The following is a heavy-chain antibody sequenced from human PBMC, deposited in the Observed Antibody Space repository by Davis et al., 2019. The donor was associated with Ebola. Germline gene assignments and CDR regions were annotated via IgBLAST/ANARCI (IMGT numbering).Heavy chain of an antibody. D-gene: IGHD2-2*01. Sequence: SETLSLTCIVSNGSISSSSYYWTWIRQPPGKGLEWIGSIYYSGSTYYNPSLKSRVTISVDTSKNQFSLKLSSVTAADTAVYYCARGGAVCSSTSCFYYYYGMDVWGQGTTVTVSS. J-gene: IGHJ6*02. CDR2: IYYSGST. CDR3: ARGGAVCSSTSCFYYYYGMDV. CDR1: NGSISSSSYY. V-gene: IGHV4-39*02.